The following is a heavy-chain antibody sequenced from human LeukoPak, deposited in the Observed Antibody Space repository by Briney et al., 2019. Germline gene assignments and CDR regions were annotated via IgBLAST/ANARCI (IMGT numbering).Heavy chain of an antibody. CDR1: GYTFTSYD. CDR3: ARWMVASLGY. Sequence: ASVKVSRKASGYTFTSYDIKWVRQATAQGLEWMGWMNPNSGNTGYAQKFQGRVTMTRNTSISTAYMELSSLRSEDTAVYYCARWMVASLGYWGQGTLVTVSS. J-gene: IGHJ4*02. CDR2: MNPNSGNT. V-gene: IGHV1-8*01. D-gene: IGHD2-15*01.